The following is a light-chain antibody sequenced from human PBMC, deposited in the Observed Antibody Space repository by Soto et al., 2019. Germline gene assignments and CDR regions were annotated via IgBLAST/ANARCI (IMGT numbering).Light chain of an antibody. V-gene: IGKV1-5*03. CDR2: EAS. CDR3: QQYNSYLWT. Sequence: DIQMTQSPSTLSASVGDRVTVSCRASQTFGRWLAWFQQKPGKAPKLLIYEASNLQSGVTSRFSGSGSGTKFTLTISSLQPDDFATYYCQQYNSYLWTFGQGTKVDIK. J-gene: IGKJ1*01. CDR1: QTFGRW.